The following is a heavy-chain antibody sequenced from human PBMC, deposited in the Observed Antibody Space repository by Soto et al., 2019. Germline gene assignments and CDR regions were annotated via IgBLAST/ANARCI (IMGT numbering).Heavy chain of an antibody. D-gene: IGHD3-3*01. CDR3: AKVPQESYYDFWSGYYNY. J-gene: IGHJ4*02. CDR1: GFTFNNYG. V-gene: IGHV3-23*01. Sequence: EVQLLESGGGLVQPGGSLRLSCAASGFTFNNYGMSWVRQGPGKGREWVAAISGSGNNTYYADAVKGRYTISRDNSKNTMYLQMNGLRAEDRAVYYCAKVPQESYYDFWSGYYNYWGQGTLVTVSS. CDR2: ISGSGNNT.